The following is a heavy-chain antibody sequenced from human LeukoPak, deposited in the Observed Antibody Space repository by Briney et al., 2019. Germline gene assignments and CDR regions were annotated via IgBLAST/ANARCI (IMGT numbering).Heavy chain of an antibody. CDR2: IKQDGSEK. V-gene: IGHV3-7*01. D-gene: IGHD1-26*01. CDR1: RFTFSSYW. J-gene: IGHJ6*03. Sequence: GGSLRLSCAASRFTFSSYWMSWVRQAPGKGLEWVANIKQDGSEKYYVDSVKGRFTISRDNAKNSLYLQMNSLRAEDTAVYYCARDQGGTYYYYYYYMDVWGKGTTVTVSS. CDR3: ARDQGGTYYYYYYYMDV.